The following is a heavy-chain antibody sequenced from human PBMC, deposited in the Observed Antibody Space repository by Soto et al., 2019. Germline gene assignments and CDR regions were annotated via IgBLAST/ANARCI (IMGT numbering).Heavy chain of an antibody. CDR3: ARDLYGDYGAFDI. V-gene: IGHV4-4*07. J-gene: IGHJ3*02. Sequence: QVQLQESGPGLVKPSETLSLTCTVSSGSISPYYWSWLRQPAGKGLEWIGRIYSSGAANYNPSLKSRVTMSVDMSKNQFSLKLGSVTAADTAVYFCARDLYGDYGAFDIWGHGTMVTVSS. CDR1: SGSISPYY. D-gene: IGHD4-17*01. CDR2: IYSSGAA.